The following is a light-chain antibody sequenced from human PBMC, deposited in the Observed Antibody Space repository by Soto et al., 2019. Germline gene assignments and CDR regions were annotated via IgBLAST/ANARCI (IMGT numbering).Light chain of an antibody. CDR2: DVN. CDR1: SSDVGGYLY. V-gene: IGLV2-8*01. Sequence: QSALTQPPSASGSPGQSVTISCTGTSSDVGGYLYVSWYQQHPGKAPKLLIYDVNQRPSGVPDRFSGSKADNTASSTVSGLQAEDEADYYCFSYAGSDSGVFGTGTKVTVL. CDR3: FSYAGSDSGV. J-gene: IGLJ1*01.